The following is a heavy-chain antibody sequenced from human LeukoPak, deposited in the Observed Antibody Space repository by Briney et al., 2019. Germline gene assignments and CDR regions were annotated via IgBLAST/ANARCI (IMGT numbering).Heavy chain of an antibody. CDR2: IWYDGSNK. Sequence: GGSLRLSCAASTFTFSDYGMNWVRQAPGKGLEWVAFIWYDGSNKYYPDSVKGRFTISRDNSKNTLYLQMNSLRAEDSAVYYCARGGRAGGQGTLVTVSS. D-gene: IGHD5-12*01. V-gene: IGHV3-33*01. CDR3: ARGGRA. CDR1: TFTFSDYG. J-gene: IGHJ4*02.